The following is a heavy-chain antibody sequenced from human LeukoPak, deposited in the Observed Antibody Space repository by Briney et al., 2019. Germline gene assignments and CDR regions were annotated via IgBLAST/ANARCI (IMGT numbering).Heavy chain of an antibody. V-gene: IGHV1-18*04. CDR3: AREGTYYDILTGYPLAGVRSYYFDY. Sequence: ASVKVSCKASGYTFTSYGISWVRQAPGQGLEWMGWISAYNGNTNYAQKLQGRVTMTTDTSTSTAYMELRSLRSDGTAVYYCAREGTYYDILTGYPLAGVRSYYFDYWGQGTLVTVSS. CDR1: GYTFTSYG. D-gene: IGHD3-9*01. CDR2: ISAYNGNT. J-gene: IGHJ4*02.